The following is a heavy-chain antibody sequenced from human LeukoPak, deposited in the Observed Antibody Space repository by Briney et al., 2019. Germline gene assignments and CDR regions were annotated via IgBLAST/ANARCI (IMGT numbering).Heavy chain of an antibody. V-gene: IGHV1-2*02. Sequence: ASVKVSCMASGYTFTGYYIHWVRQAPAQGLEWMGWINPNSGATNYAQKFQGRVTMTRDTSISTAYMELSRLRSDDTAVYYCARDRESSTSFDYWGQGTLVTVSS. CDR1: GYTFTGYY. CDR2: INPNSGAT. CDR3: ARDRESSTSFDY. D-gene: IGHD2-2*01. J-gene: IGHJ4*02.